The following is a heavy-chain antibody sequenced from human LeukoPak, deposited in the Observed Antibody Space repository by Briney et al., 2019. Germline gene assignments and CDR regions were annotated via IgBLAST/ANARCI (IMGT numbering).Heavy chain of an antibody. CDR1: GFTFSSYS. Sequence: PGGSLRLSCAASGFTFSSYSMNWVRQAPGKGLEWVSYISSSSSYIYYADSVKGRFTISRDNAKNSLYLQMNSLRAEDTAVYYCARARAGGEVYWGQGTLVTVSS. V-gene: IGHV3-21*05. D-gene: IGHD3-16*01. CDR3: ARARAGGEVY. CDR2: ISSSSSYI. J-gene: IGHJ4*02.